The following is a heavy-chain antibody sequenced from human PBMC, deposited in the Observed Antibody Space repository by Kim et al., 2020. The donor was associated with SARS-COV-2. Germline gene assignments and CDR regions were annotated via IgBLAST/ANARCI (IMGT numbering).Heavy chain of an antibody. CDR1: GFTFSSYG. Sequence: GGSLRLSCAASGFTFSSYGMHWVRQAPGKGLEWVAVISYDGSNKYYADSVKGRFTISRDNSKNTLYLQMNSLRAEDTAVYYCAKSIGIVVVPAAILDYYGMDVWGHGTTVTVSS. CDR2: ISYDGSNK. J-gene: IGHJ6*02. V-gene: IGHV3-30*18. D-gene: IGHD2-2*01. CDR3: AKSIGIVVVPAAILDYYGMDV.